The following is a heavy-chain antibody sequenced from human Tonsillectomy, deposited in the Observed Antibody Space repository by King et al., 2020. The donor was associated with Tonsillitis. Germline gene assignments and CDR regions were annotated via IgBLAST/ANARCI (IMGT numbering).Heavy chain of an antibody. Sequence: QLVQSGAEVKKPGSSLNVSCKASGGTFHNYVISWVRQAPGQGLEWMGGIIPFFGTTKYAQNFQGRVTIIAADSTNTVYMQLTSLRSDDTAVYFCARGFCGGRICYSLEYHFDSWGQGTLVSVSS. CDR3: ARGFCGGRICYSLEYHFDS. V-gene: IGHV1-69*01. CDR1: GGTFHNYV. D-gene: IGHD2-21*01. CDR2: IIPFFGTT. J-gene: IGHJ4*02.